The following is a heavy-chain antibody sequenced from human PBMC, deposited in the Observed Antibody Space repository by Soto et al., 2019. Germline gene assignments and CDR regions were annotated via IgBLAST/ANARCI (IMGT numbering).Heavy chain of an antibody. Sequence: PGGSLRLSCAASGFTFDDYAMHWVRQAPGKGLEWVSGISWNSVSIGYADSVKGRFTISRDNAKNSLYLQMNSLRAEDTALYYCSKDVIASSWYGGNWFDPWGQGTLVTVSS. CDR2: ISWNSVSI. CDR3: SKDVIASSWYGGNWFDP. J-gene: IGHJ5*02. V-gene: IGHV3-9*01. D-gene: IGHD6-13*01. CDR1: GFTFDDYA.